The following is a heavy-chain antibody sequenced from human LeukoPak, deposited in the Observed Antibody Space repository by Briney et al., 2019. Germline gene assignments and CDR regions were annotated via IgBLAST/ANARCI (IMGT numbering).Heavy chain of an antibody. CDR3: ARGEGETAMVTNLDY. CDR1: GSHFTSYW. D-gene: IGHD5-18*01. J-gene: IGHJ4*02. Sequence: RGASLQISCKGSGSHFTSYWIGWARQMSGKSLEWMGIIYPGDSDTRYSPSLQGQVTISPDKSISTPYLQWSSLKASDTGMYYCARGEGETAMVTNLDYWGQGSLVTVSS. V-gene: IGHV5-51*01. CDR2: IYPGDSDT.